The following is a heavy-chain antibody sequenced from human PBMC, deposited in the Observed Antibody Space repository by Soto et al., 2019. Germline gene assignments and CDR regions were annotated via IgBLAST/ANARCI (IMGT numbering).Heavy chain of an antibody. D-gene: IGHD3-10*01. CDR1: GFTFSDFA. CDR2: LDGAGGST. J-gene: IGHJ6*02. Sequence: RLSCLASGFTFSDFAMTWVRHVPGRGLGWVASLDGAGGSTYYAESVRGRFSISRDNSQNTLFLQMKRLTVDDTAIYYCAAPRGEYGEGVSWFTYGMDIWGQGSTVTVSS. V-gene: IGHV3-23*01. CDR3: AAPRGEYGEGVSWFTYGMDI.